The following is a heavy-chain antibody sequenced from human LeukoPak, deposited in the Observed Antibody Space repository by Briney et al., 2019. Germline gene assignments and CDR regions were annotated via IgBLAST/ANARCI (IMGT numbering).Heavy chain of an antibody. D-gene: IGHD3-3*01. CDR3: ARDRDTIFGVVSDAFDI. Sequence: GASVKVSCKASGYTFTSYAMHWVRQAPGQRLEWMGWINAGNGNTKYSQKFQGRVTITRDTSASTAYMELSSLRSDDTAVYYCARDRDTIFGVVSDAFDIWGQGTMVTVSS. CDR1: GYTFTSYA. J-gene: IGHJ3*02. CDR2: INAGNGNT. V-gene: IGHV1-3*01.